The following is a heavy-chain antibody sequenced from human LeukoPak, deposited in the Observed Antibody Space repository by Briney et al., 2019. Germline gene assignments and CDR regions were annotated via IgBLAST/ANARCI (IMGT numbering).Heavy chain of an antibody. D-gene: IGHD2-21*01. Sequence: ASVKVSCKASGYTFTGYYMHWVRQAPGQGLERMGWINPNSGGTNYAQKFQGRVTMTRDTSISTAYMELSRLRSDDTAVYYCACGSPTSYNYYYYYMDVWGKGTTVTVSS. J-gene: IGHJ6*03. V-gene: IGHV1-2*02. CDR3: ACGSPTSYNYYYYYMDV. CDR1: GYTFTGYY. CDR2: INPNSGGT.